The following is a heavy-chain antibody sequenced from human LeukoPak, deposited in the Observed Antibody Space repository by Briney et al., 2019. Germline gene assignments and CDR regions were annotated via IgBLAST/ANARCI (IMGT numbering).Heavy chain of an antibody. V-gene: IGHV5-51*01. J-gene: IGHJ5*02. D-gene: IGHD3-10*01. Sequence: KGGESLEISCETSGSIFTTYWIGGVRPLPGRGLEWGGAIYPDDSDNRDSPSCQGQVVISADRSIRPAYLQWNSLKTSDTAMYYCVRQRGSSGTINHFDPWGQGTLVTVSS. CDR2: IYPDDSDN. CDR3: VRQRGSSGTINHFDP. CDR1: GSIFTTYW.